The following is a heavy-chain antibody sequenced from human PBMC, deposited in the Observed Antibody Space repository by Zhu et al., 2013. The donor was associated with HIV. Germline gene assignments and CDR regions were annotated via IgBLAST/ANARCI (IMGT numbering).Heavy chain of an antibody. J-gene: IGHJ6*02. V-gene: IGHV1-46*03. CDR1: GYTFTSYY. D-gene: IGHD6-19*01. CDR3: ARPLISIAVDYYYYGMDV. CDR2: INPSGGST. Sequence: QVQLVQSGAEVKKPGASVKVSCKASGYTFTSYYMHWVRQAPGQGLEWMGIINPSGGSTSHAQKFQGRVTMTRDTSTSTVYMELSSLRSEDTAVYYCARPLISIAVDYYYYGMDVWGQGTTVTVSS.